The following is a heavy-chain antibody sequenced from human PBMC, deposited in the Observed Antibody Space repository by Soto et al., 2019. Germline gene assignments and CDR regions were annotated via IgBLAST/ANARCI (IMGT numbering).Heavy chain of an antibody. CDR3: ARALRAYCGGDCYSAYFDY. Sequence: SDTLSLTCTVSGGSISSSSYYWGWIRQPPGKGLEWIGSIYYSGSTNYNPSLKSRVTISVDTSKNQFSLKLSSVTAADTAVYYCARALRAYCGGDCYSAYFDYWGQGTLVTVSS. CDR1: GGSISSSSYY. V-gene: IGHV4-39*07. CDR2: IYYSGST. D-gene: IGHD2-21*02. J-gene: IGHJ4*02.